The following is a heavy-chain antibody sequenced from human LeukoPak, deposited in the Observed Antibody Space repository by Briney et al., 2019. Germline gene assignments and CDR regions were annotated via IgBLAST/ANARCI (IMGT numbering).Heavy chain of an antibody. CDR1: GGSFSGYY. CDR3: ARVGYSYVINDWSRTGLGAYPTKYYYHMDV. V-gene: IGHV4-34*01. CDR2: INHSGST. Sequence: PSETLSLTCAVYGGSFSGYYWSWIRQPPGKGLEWIGEINHSGSTNYNASPKSRVTISGDTSKNQFSLKLSSVTAADTAVYFCARVGYSYVINDWSRTGLGAYPTKYYYHMDVWGKGTTVTVSS. D-gene: IGHD5-18*01. J-gene: IGHJ6*03.